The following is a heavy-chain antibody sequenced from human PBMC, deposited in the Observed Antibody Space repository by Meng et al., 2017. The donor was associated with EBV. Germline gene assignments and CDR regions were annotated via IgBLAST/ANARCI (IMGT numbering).Heavy chain of an antibody. Sequence: QVRLVESAAEGKKPWSSGKASCKTSGGPFRYYAISWVRQAPGQGLEWLGGFLPRLGAPNYAQKFHGRVKITADESTSTHYVDLSSLRSEDTAIYYCASESGRGYTPDYWGQGTLVNVSS. V-gene: IGHV1-69*01. CDR3: ASESGRGYTPDY. CDR2: FLPRLGAP. CDR1: GGPFRYYA. J-gene: IGHJ4*02. D-gene: IGHD3-10*01.